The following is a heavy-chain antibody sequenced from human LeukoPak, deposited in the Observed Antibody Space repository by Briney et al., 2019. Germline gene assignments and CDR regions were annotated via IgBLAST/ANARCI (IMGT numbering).Heavy chain of an antibody. V-gene: IGHV3-48*03. CDR1: GFTFSSYE. Sequence: PGGSLRLSCAASGFTFSSYEMNWVRQAPGKGLEWVSYISSSGSTIYYADSVKGRFTISRANAKNSLYLQMNSMRAGDTAVYYCARDQGYRNGYFDYWGQGTLVTVSS. CDR2: ISSSGSTI. J-gene: IGHJ4*02. D-gene: IGHD5-18*01. CDR3: ARDQGYRNGYFDY.